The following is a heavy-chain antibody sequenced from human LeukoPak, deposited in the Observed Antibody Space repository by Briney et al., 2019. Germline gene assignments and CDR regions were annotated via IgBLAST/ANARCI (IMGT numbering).Heavy chain of an antibody. CDR3: AAATGATAGSYAFDI. CDR2: FVVGSDNT. CDR1: GFTFTSSA. D-gene: IGHD1-26*01. V-gene: IGHV1-58*01. J-gene: IGHJ3*02. Sequence: VASVKVSCKASGFTFTSSAVQWLRQARGQRLEWIGWFVVGSDNTNYAQKFKERVTITRDMSTSTAYMELSSLRSEDTAVYYCAAATGATAGSYAFDIWGQGTMVTVSS.